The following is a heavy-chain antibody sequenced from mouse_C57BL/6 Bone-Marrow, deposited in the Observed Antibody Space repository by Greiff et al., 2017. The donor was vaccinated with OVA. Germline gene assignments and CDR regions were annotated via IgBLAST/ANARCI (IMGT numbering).Heavy chain of an antibody. J-gene: IGHJ3*01. Sequence: VQLQQSGAELVKPGASVKLSCTASGFNIKDYYMHWVKQRTEQGLEWIGWIDPENGDTEYASKFQGKATITADTSSNTAYLQLSSLTSEDTAVYYCTTRMVTRFAYWGQGTLVTVSA. V-gene: IGHV14-4*01. CDR2: IDPENGDT. CDR1: GFNIKDYY. CDR3: TTRMVTRFAY. D-gene: IGHD2-3*01.